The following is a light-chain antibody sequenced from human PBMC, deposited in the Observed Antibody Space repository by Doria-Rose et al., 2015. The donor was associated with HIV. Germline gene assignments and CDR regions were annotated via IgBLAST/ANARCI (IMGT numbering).Light chain of an antibody. CDR3: HQYSTSWT. V-gene: IGKV3-20*01. CDR2: DGS. J-gene: IGKJ1*01. CDR1: QSFSSTY. Sequence: TQSPGTLSLSPGERATLSCRASQSFSSTYLAWYQQKPGQAPSLLIYDGSTRATGIPDRFRASGSGTDFTLTINRLEPEDFALYYCHQYSTSWTFGQGTKVEI.